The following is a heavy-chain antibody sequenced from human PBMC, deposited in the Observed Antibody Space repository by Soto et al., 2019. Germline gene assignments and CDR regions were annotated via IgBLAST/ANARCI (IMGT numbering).Heavy chain of an antibody. V-gene: IGHV3-30-3*01. CDR2: ISYDGSNK. CDR1: GFTFSSYA. CDR3: AREELERVGYSYAKRDYFDY. Sequence: QVQLVESGGGVVQPGRSLRLSCAASGFTFSSYAMHWVRQAPGKGLEWVAVISYDGSNKYYADSVKGRFTISRDNSKNTLYLQMNSLRAEDTAVYYCAREELERVGYSYAKRDYFDYWGQGTLVTVSS. J-gene: IGHJ4*02. D-gene: IGHD5-18*01.